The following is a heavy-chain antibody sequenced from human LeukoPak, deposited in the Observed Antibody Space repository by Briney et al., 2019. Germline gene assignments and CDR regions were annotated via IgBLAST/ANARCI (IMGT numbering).Heavy chain of an antibody. CDR1: GGSSSGYS. V-gene: IGHV4-34*01. CDR2: INHIGST. D-gene: IGHD2-2*03. CDR3: AGVRSRELDDL. Sequence: SETLSLTCAVYGGSSSGYSWGWIRQPPGKGREWVGEINHIGSTTYNPSLKSLVTISVDTSKNQFSLRLSSVTAGDTAVYYCAGVRSRELDDLGGQGTRVRVPS. J-gene: IGHJ5*02.